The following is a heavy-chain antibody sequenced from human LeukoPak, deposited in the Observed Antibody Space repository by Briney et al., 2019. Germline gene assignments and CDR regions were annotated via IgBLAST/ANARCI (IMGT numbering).Heavy chain of an antibody. Sequence: SETLSLTCTVSGGSISSSSYYWGWIRQPPGKGLEWIGSIYYSGSTYYNPSLKSRVTISVDTSKNQFSLKLSSVTAADTAVYYCGSSHGMSAFDIWGQGTMVTVSS. CDR3: GSSHGMSAFDI. D-gene: IGHD6-6*01. CDR1: GGSISSSSYY. V-gene: IGHV4-39*01. CDR2: IYYSGST. J-gene: IGHJ3*02.